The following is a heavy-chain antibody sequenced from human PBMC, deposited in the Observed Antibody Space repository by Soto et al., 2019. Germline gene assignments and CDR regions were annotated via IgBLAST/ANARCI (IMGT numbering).Heavy chain of an antibody. Sequence: SETLSLTCAVYGGSFSGYYWSWIRQPPGKGLEWIGEINHSGSTNYNPSLKSRVTISVDTSKNQFSLKLSSVTAADTAVYYCAILPYDFWSGYYPYYYYVDVCGKGTTVTVSS. CDR3: AILPYDFWSGYYPYYYYVDV. D-gene: IGHD3-3*01. CDR1: GGSFSGYY. CDR2: INHSGST. J-gene: IGHJ6*03. V-gene: IGHV4-34*01.